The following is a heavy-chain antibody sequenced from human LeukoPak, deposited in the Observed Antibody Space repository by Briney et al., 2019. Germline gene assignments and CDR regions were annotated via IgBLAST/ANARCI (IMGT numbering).Heavy chain of an antibody. CDR1: RFTFSNYW. V-gene: IGHV3-7*05. J-gene: IGHJ4*02. CDR2: INQGGSEK. CDR3: VRDGSGYDY. Sequence: GGSLRLSCAASRFTFSNYWMSWVRQPAGKGLEWVANINQGGSEKYYLNSVKGRFTISRDNAKNSLYLQMNSLRADDTAIYYCVRDGSGYDYWGQGTLATVSS. D-gene: IGHD6-19*01.